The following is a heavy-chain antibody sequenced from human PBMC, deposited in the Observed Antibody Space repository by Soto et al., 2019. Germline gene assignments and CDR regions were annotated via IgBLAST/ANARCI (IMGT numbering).Heavy chain of an antibody. J-gene: IGHJ4*02. D-gene: IGHD6-13*01. V-gene: IGHV3-11*05. CDR2: ISSSSSYT. CDR1: EFTFSDYY. Sequence: QVQLVESGGGLVKPGGSLRLSCAASEFTFSDYYMSWIRQAPGKGLEWVSYISSSSSYTNYADSVKGRFTISRDNAKNSLYLQMNSLRAEDTAVYYCARDHQAAARDYWGQGTLVTVSS. CDR3: ARDHQAAARDY.